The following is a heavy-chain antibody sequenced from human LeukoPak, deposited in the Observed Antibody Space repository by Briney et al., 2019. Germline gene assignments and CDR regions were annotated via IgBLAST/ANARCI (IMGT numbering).Heavy chain of an antibody. CDR3: AGRHCSSTSCYTLYYYYMDV. J-gene: IGHJ6*03. D-gene: IGHD2-2*02. Sequence: PSETLSLTCTVSGGSISSYYWSWIRQPAGQGLEWIGRIYTSGSTNYNPSLKSRVTMSVDTSKNQFSLKLSSVTAVDTAVYYCAGRHCSSTSCYTLYYYYMDVWGKGTTVTVSS. CDR2: IYTSGST. V-gene: IGHV4-4*07. CDR1: GGSISSYY.